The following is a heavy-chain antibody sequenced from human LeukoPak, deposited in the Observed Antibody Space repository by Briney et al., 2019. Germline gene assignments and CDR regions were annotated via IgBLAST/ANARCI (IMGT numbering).Heavy chain of an antibody. J-gene: IGHJ6*03. CDR3: AKDGGGLYYYYMDV. D-gene: IGHD3-16*01. CDR1: GFTFSSYG. Sequence: PGWSLRLSCAASGFTFSSYGMNWVRQAPGKGLEWVSAISGSGGSTYYADSVKGRFTISRDNSKNTLYLQMNSLRAEDTAVYYCAKDGGGLYYYYMDVWGKGTTVTVSS. CDR2: ISGSGGST. V-gene: IGHV3-23*01.